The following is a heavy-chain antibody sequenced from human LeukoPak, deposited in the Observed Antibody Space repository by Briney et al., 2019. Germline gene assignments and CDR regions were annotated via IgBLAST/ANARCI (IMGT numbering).Heavy chain of an antibody. CDR2: IRYDGSNK. CDR3: AKCIGPYSSSWYAFDY. CDR1: GFTFSSYG. Sequence: GGSLRLSCAASGFTFSSYGMHWVRQAPGKGLEWVAFIRYDGSNKYYADSVKGRFTISRDNSKNTLYLQMNSLRAEDTAAYYCAKCIGPYSSSWYAFDYWGQGTLVTVSS. D-gene: IGHD6-13*01. J-gene: IGHJ4*02. V-gene: IGHV3-30*02.